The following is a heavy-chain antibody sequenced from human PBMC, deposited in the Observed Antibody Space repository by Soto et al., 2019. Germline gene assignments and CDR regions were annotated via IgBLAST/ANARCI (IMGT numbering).Heavy chain of an antibody. CDR2: IYYSGST. V-gene: IGHV4-39*02. CDR1: GVSISSSSYY. J-gene: IGHJ5*02. Sequence: SVTLSLTCTVSGVSISSSSYYWGWIRQPPGKGLEWIGSIYYSGSTYYNPSLKSRVTISVDTSKNHFSLKLSSVTAADTAVYYCATQEVGGSYVYTFDPWGQGTLVTVSS. D-gene: IGHD1-26*01. CDR3: ATQEVGGSYVYTFDP.